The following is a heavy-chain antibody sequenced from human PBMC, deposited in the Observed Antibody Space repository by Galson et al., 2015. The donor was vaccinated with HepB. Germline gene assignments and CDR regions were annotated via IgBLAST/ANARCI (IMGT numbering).Heavy chain of an antibody. CDR3: VRSGDFSGYNSR. CDR2: IRSKATNYAA. CDR1: GFTFSGSA. V-gene: IGHV3-73*01. J-gene: IGHJ4*02. D-gene: IGHD6-13*01. Sequence: SLRLSCAASGFTFSGSAIHWVRQASGGGPEWIGHIRSKATNYAALYVPSLKGRFTISRDDSKNMAYLHMRSLKTDDTAVYYCVRSGDFSGYNSRWGQGTLVTVSS.